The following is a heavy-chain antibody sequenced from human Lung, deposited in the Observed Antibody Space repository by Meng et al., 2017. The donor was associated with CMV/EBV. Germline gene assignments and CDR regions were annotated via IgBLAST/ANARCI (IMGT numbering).Heavy chain of an antibody. Sequence: ASXXVSXKASGYTFTDYGITWVRQAPGQGLEWMGWIYTYNGNTNFAQNVQGRGSMTRDTSTSTAYMELRSLRSDDTAVYYCARAKIAARSHYNYGMDVWGQGXTVTVSS. CDR2: IYTYNGNT. J-gene: IGHJ6*02. CDR1: GYTFTDYG. CDR3: ARAKIAARSHYNYGMDV. D-gene: IGHD6-6*01. V-gene: IGHV1-18*01.